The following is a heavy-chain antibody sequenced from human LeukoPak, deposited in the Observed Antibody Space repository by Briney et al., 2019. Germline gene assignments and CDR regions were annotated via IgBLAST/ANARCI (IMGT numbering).Heavy chain of an antibody. CDR1: GGSISSGDYS. D-gene: IGHD5-12*01. J-gene: IGHJ4*02. CDR2: IYYSENT. CDR3: ARSTPGYSGNYFDY. V-gene: IGHV4-30-2*01. Sequence: PSETLSLTRAVSGGSISSGDYSWSWIRQPPGKGLEWIGYIYYSENTYRNPSLKSRVTISVDGSKKQFSLMLSSVTAADTAVYNCARSTPGYSGNYFDYWGQGTLVTVSS.